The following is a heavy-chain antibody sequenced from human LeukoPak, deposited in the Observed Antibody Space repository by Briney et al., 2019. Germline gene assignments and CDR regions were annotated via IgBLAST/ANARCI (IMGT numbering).Heavy chain of an antibody. J-gene: IGHJ4*02. CDR1: GFTFSSYG. V-gene: IGHV3-30*18. Sequence: QPGRSLRLSCAASGFTFSSYGMHWVRQAPGKGLEWVAVISYDGSNKHYADSVKGRFTISRDNSKNTLYLQMNSLRAEDTAVYYCAKASGYFDYWGQGTLVTVSS. CDR3: AKASGYFDY. CDR2: ISYDGSNK. D-gene: IGHD3-10*01.